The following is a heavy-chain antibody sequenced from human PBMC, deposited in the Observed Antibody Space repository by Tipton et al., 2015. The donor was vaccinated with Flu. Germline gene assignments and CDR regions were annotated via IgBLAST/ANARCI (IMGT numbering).Heavy chain of an antibody. V-gene: IGHV5-51*01. J-gene: IGHJ4*02. D-gene: IGHD2/OR15-2a*01. CDR3: ARLNTWHGAFLEY. CDR2: IYPADSDT. Sequence: QLVQSGAEMKEPGKSLKISCKGSGYSFANYWIVWVRQVPGKGLEWVGAIYPADSDTRYSPSFQGQVTISADKSISAAYLQWSSLKASDTAMYYCARLNTWHGAFLEYWGRGTLVTVSS. CDR1: GYSFANYW.